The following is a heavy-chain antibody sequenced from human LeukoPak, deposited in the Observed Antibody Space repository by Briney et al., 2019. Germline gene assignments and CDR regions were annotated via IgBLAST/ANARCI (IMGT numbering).Heavy chain of an antibody. J-gene: IGHJ4*02. Sequence: GGSLRLSCAASGFTFSSYSMNWVRQAPGKGLEWASSISSSSSYIYYADSVKGRFTISRDNAKNSLYLQMNSLRAEDTAVYYCAKTPDGELLMTYFDYWGQGTLVTVSS. V-gene: IGHV3-21*01. CDR2: ISSSSSYI. CDR3: AKTPDGELLMTYFDY. D-gene: IGHD1-26*01. CDR1: GFTFSSYS.